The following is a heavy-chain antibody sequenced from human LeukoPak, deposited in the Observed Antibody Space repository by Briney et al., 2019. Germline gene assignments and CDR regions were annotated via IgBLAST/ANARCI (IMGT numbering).Heavy chain of an antibody. CDR1: GFTFSSYA. CDR3: AKDLITIISPVDY. D-gene: IGHD3-9*01. Sequence: GGSLRLSCAASGFTFSSYAMSCVRQAPGKGLEWVSAISGSGDSTYYADSEKGRFTISRDNSKHTLSLQMNSLRAEDTAVYYCAKDLITIISPVDYWGQGTLVTVSS. J-gene: IGHJ4*02. V-gene: IGHV3-23*01. CDR2: ISGSGDST.